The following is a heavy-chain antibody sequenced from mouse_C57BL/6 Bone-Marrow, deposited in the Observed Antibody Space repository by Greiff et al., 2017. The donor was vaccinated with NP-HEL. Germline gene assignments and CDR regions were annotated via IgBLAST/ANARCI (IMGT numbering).Heavy chain of an antibody. J-gene: IGHJ4*01. CDR3: ARSGVRRAMDD. Sequence: QVQLKESGAELARPGASVKLSCKASGYTFTSYGISWVKQRTGQGLEWIGEIYPRSGNTYYNETFKGKAPLTADKSSSTAYMELRSRTSEDSAVYFCARSGVRRAMDDWGQGTSVTVSS. CDR2: IYPRSGNT. V-gene: IGHV1-81*01. D-gene: IGHD2-14*01. CDR1: GYTFTSYG.